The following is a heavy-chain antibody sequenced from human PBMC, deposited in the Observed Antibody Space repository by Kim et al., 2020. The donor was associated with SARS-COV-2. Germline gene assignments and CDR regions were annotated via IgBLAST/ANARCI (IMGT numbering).Heavy chain of an antibody. D-gene: IGHD3-22*01. Sequence: SETLSLTCAVSGGSISSSNWWSWVRQPPGKGLEWIGEIYHSGSTNYNPSLKSRVTISVDKSKNQFSLKLSSVTAADTAVYYCAAHGYYYDSSGYYPYYFDYWGQGALVTVSS. CDR3: AAHGYYYDSSGYYPYYFDY. CDR2: IYHSGST. CDR1: GGSISSSNW. V-gene: IGHV4-4*02. J-gene: IGHJ4*02.